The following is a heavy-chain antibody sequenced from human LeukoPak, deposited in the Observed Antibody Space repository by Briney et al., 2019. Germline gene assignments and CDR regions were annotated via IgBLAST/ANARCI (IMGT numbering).Heavy chain of an antibody. CDR3: AKGTHIDIWGNYFDY. Sequence: GGSLRLSCAASGFTFSSYAMSWVRQAPGKGLEWVSAISGSGGSTYYADSVKGRFTISRDNSKNTLYLQMNSLRDEDTAVYYCAKGTHIDIWGNYFDYWGQGTLVTVSS. CDR1: GFTFSSYA. J-gene: IGHJ4*02. V-gene: IGHV3-23*01. CDR2: ISGSGGST. D-gene: IGHD3-9*01.